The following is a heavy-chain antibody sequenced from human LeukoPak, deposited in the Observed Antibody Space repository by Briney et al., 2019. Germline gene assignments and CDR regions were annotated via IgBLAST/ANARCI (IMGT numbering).Heavy chain of an antibody. J-gene: IGHJ4*02. CDR1: GFTFSSYA. D-gene: IGHD6-19*01. CDR2: ISASGGST. CDR3: AKGVYSSGWNYYDY. V-gene: IGHV3-23*01. Sequence: GGSLRLSCAASGFTFSSYAMSWVRQAPGKGLEWVSAISASGGSTYCADSVKGRFTISRDNSKNTLYLQMHSLRADDTAVYYCAKGVYSSGWNYYDYWGQGTLVTVSS.